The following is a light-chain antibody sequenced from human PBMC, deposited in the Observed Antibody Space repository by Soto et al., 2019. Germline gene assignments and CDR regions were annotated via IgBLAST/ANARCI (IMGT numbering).Light chain of an antibody. J-gene: IGKJ1*01. CDR2: KAS. Sequence: DIQMTQSPSTLSASVGDRVTITCRASQSISSWLAWYQQKPGKAPKLLIYKASSLQSGVPSRFSGCGFGTEFTLTIRSLQPDDFATYYCQQYNSYAPTWTFGQGTKVEIK. CDR1: QSISSW. CDR3: QQYNSYAPTWT. V-gene: IGKV1-5*03.